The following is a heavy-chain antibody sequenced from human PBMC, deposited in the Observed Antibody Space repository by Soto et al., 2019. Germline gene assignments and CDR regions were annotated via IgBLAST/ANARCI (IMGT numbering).Heavy chain of an antibody. CDR2: IWYDGSNK. V-gene: IGHV3-33*01. J-gene: IGHJ2*01. CDR1: GFTFSNYG. Sequence: SVKISFAAAGFTFSNYGMHWGPQAPSKGLEWVAVIWYDGSNKYYADSVKGRFTISRDNSKNTLYLQMNSLRAEDTAVYYCARDFIAVAGTADFDLWGRGTLVTVSS. D-gene: IGHD6-19*01. CDR3: ARDFIAVAGTADFDL.